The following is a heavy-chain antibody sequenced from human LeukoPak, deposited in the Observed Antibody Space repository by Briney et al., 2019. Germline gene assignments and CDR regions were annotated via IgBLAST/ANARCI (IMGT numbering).Heavy chain of an antibody. Sequence: PSETLSLTCTVSGGSISNYYWSWIRQPPGKGLEWIGYIYYSGSTNYNPSLKSRVTISVDTSKNQFSLKLSSVTAADTAVYYCARVGGTNYYYYGMNVWGQGTTVTVSS. CDR1: GGSISNYY. V-gene: IGHV4-59*01. D-gene: IGHD1-26*01. J-gene: IGHJ6*02. CDR2: IYYSGST. CDR3: ARVGGTNYYYYGMNV.